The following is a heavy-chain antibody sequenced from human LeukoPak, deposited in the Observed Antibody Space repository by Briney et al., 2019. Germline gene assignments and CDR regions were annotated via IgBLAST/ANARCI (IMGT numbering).Heavy chain of an antibody. CDR1: GGSISSYY. J-gene: IGHJ6*03. CDR3: ARGLLWFGPRYYYYYMDV. CDR2: IYTSGST. D-gene: IGHD3-10*01. V-gene: IGHV4-4*07. Sequence: PSETLSLTCTVSGGSISSYYWSWIRQPAGQGLEWIGRIYTSGSTNYNPSLKSRVTMSVDTSKNQFSLKLSSVTAADTAVYYCARGLLWFGPRYYYYYMDVWGKGTTVTVSS.